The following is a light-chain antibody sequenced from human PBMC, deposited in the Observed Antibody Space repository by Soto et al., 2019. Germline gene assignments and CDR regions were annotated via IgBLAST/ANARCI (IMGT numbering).Light chain of an antibody. V-gene: IGLV2-14*03. Sequence: QSVLTQPASVSGSPGQSITISCSGTSSDIGSYNHVAWYQQFPGKSPKLMIYAVSDRPPRLSDPFSGSKSGITASPTISRLHPEDQADHSCISSTDRQSYLFGTGTKATVL. CDR1: SSDIGSYNH. J-gene: IGLJ1*01. CDR2: AVS. CDR3: ISSTDRQSYL.